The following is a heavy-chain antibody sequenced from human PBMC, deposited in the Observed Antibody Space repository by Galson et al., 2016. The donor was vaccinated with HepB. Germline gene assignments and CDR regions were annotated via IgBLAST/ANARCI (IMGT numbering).Heavy chain of an antibody. V-gene: IGHV3-53*01. Sequence: SLRLSCAASGFTVSSNYLSWVRQAPGKGLEWVSVIYSGGSTYYADSVRGRFTLSRDNSNNILYLQMNSLRAEDTAVYYCARNKATARVWGHYYYYMDVWGKGTTVTVSS. CDR1: GFTVSSNY. J-gene: IGHJ6*03. CDR2: IYSGGST. CDR3: ARNKATARVWGHYYYYMDV. D-gene: IGHD3-16*01.